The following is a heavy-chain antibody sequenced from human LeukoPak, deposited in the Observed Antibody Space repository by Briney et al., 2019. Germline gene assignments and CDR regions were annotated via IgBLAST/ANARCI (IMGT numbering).Heavy chain of an antibody. CDR2: INHSGST. J-gene: IGHJ2*01. CDR1: GGSFSGYY. V-gene: IGHV4-34*01. D-gene: IGHD3-10*01. CDR3: ARGQGQLWFGELVWYFDL. Sequence: SETLSLTCAVYGGSFSGYYWSWIRQPPGKGLEWIGEINHSGSTNCNPSLKSRVTISVDTSKNQFSLKLSSVTAADTAVYYCARGQGQLWFGELVWYFDLWGRGTLVTVSS.